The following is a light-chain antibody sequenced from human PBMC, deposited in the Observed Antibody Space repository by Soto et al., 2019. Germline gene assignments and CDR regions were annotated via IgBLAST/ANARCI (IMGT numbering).Light chain of an antibody. CDR3: QQSFNTPWT. Sequence: DIQMTQSPSSLSASVGDRVTITCRASQSIGGYLNWYQQKPGKAPNLMIYAASNLHSGAPSRFSGSGSGTHFTLTINSLQPEDVATYYCQQSFNTPWTLGQGTKVDIK. J-gene: IGKJ1*01. CDR2: AAS. CDR1: QSIGGY. V-gene: IGKV1-39*01.